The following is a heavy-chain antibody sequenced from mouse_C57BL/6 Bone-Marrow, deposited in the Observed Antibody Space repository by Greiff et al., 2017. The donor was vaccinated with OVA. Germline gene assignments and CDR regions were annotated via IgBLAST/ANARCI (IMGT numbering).Heavy chain of an antibody. CDR2: IYPSDGNT. CDR1: GYTFTSYW. Sequence: QVQLQQPGAELVKPGASVKLSCKASGYTFTSYWMQWVKQRPGQGLEWIGEIYPSDGNTNYNQKFKGKATLTVDKSSSTAYMQLSSLTSEDSAVYYCARRVTAWYFDFWGKGTTVTVSS. V-gene: IGHV1-50*01. D-gene: IGHD2-3*01. CDR3: ARRVTAWYFDF. J-gene: IGHJ1*03.